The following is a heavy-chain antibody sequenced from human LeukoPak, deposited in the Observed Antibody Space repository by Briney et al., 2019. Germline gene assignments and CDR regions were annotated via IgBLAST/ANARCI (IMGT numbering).Heavy chain of an antibody. CDR3: AKLSDGSGLPYYFDS. D-gene: IGHD3-10*01. CDR2: IYSGGST. J-gene: IGHJ4*02. CDR1: EFSVGSNY. Sequence: GGSLRLSCAASEFSVGSNYMTWVRQAPGKGLEWVSLIYSGGSTYYADSVKGRFTISRDNSKNTLYLQMNSLRAEDTAIYICAKLSDGSGLPYYFDSWGQGTLVTVS. V-gene: IGHV3-66*01.